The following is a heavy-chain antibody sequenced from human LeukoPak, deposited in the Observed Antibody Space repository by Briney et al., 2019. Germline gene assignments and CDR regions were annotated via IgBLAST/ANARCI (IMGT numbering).Heavy chain of an antibody. D-gene: IGHD3-10*01. CDR2: IIPIFGTA. Sequence: ASVKVSCKASGYTFTGYYMHWVRQAPGQGLEWMGGIIPIFGTANYAQKFQGRVTITADESTSTAYMELSSLRSEDTAVYYCARDLTDHYYGRDYYYYMDVWGKGTTVTISS. J-gene: IGHJ6*03. CDR1: GYTFTGYY. CDR3: ARDLTDHYYGRDYYYYMDV. V-gene: IGHV1-69*13.